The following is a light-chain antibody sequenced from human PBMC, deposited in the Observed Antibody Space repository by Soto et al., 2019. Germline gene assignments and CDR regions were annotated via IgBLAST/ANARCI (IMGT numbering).Light chain of an antibody. CDR3: QQYNTDSRI. Sequence: DIQMTQSPSTLSASVGDRVTITCRASQSIDSWLAWYQQKPGKAPKLLIYKASTLKSGVPSRFSGSGSGTEFTLSINSLQPDDFATYYCQQYNTDSRIFGQVTRVEV. CDR2: KAS. CDR1: QSIDSW. V-gene: IGKV1-5*03. J-gene: IGKJ1*01.